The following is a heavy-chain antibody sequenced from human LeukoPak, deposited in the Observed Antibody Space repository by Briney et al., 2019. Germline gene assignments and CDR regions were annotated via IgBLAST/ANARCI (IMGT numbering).Heavy chain of an antibody. J-gene: IGHJ4*02. CDR3: ARDFRGYSYGSGGRPLGY. CDR1: GYTFTSYG. D-gene: IGHD5-18*01. V-gene: IGHV1-18*01. Sequence: GASVKVSCKASGYTFTSYGISWVRQAPGQGLEWMGWISAYNGNTNYAQKLQGRVTMTTDTSTSTAYMELRSLRSDDTAVYYCARDFRGYSYGSGGRPLGYWGQGTLVTVSS. CDR2: ISAYNGNT.